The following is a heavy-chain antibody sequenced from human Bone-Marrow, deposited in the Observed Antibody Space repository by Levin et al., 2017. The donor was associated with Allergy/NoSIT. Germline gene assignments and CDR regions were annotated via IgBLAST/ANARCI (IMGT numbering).Heavy chain of an antibody. D-gene: IGHD2-15*01. CDR2: ISAYNGNT. CDR3: ARALVVAATRYYYYGMDV. Sequence: ASVKVSCKASGYTFTSYGISWVRQAPGQGLEWMGWISAYNGNTNYAQKLQGRVTMTTDTSTSTAYMELRSLRSDDTAVYYCARALVVAATRYYYYGMDVWGQGTTVTVSS. CDR1: GYTFTSYG. J-gene: IGHJ6*02. V-gene: IGHV1-18*01.